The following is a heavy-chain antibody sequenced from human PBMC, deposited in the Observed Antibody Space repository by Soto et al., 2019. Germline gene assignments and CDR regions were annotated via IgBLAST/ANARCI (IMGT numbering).Heavy chain of an antibody. J-gene: IGHJ5*02. CDR2: INHSGST. CDR1: GGSFSGYY. D-gene: IGHD3-10*01. CDR3: ARHYPGGYYGSGSYYPNNWFDP. V-gene: IGHV4-34*01. Sequence: SQTLSLTCAVYGGSFSGYYWRWIRQPPGKGLEWIGEINHSGSTYYNPSLKSRVTISVDTSKNQFSLKLSSVTAADTAVYYCARHYPGGYYGSGSYYPNNWFDPWGQGTLVTVSS.